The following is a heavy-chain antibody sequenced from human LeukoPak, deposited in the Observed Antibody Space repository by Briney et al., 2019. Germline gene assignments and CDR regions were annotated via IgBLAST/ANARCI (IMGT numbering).Heavy chain of an antibody. CDR1: GGSISSGGYY. Sequence: SQTLSLTCTVSGGSISSGGYYWSWIRQHPGKGLEWIGYIYYSGSTYYNPSLKSRVTISVDTSKNQFTLKLSSVTAADTAVYYCATLYDYGDYRPTFDPWGQGTLVTVSS. V-gene: IGHV4-31*03. CDR2: IYYSGST. D-gene: IGHD4-17*01. J-gene: IGHJ5*02. CDR3: ATLYDYGDYRPTFDP.